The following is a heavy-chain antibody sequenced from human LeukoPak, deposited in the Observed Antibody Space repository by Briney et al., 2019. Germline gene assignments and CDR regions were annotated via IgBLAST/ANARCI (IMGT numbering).Heavy chain of an antibody. J-gene: IGHJ4*02. D-gene: IGHD1-1*01. Sequence: NPGGSLRLSCAASGFTFSDYYMSWIRQAPGKGLEWVSYISTSSTYTIYADSVKGRFTISRDNAKNSLFLQMSSLRAEDAAVYYCARGRDYWNYWGQGTLVTVSS. V-gene: IGHV3-11*05. CDR3: ARGRDYWNY. CDR2: ISTSSTYT. CDR1: GFTFSDYY.